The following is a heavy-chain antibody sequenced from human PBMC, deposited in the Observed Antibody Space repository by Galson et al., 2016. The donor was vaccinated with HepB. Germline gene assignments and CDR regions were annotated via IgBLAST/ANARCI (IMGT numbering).Heavy chain of an antibody. J-gene: IGHJ4*02. Sequence: SETLSLTCTVSGASISSYYWSWIRQPPGKGLEWIAYVSSSGSPNYNPSLKSRVSISLDSSKNQFSLKLSSVTAADTAVYFCARDNFDRGLDYGGQGTLVSVSS. V-gene: IGHV4-59*01. CDR3: ARDNFDRGLDY. D-gene: IGHD3-22*01. CDR1: GASISSYY. CDR2: VSSSGSP.